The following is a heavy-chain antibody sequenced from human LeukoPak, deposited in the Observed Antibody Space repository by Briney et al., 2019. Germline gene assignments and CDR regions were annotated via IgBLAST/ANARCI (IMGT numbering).Heavy chain of an antibody. V-gene: IGHV4-38-2*02. D-gene: IGHD3-22*01. CDR3: ARANYYDTSGYSRGAFDI. Sequence: SETLSLTCSVSGYSISSGNYWGWIRLPPGKGLQWIGSIYHSGSTYYNPSLKSRVTISVDTSKNQFSLKLSSVTAADTAVYYCARANYYDTSGYSRGAFDIWGQGTMVTVSS. J-gene: IGHJ3*02. CDR2: IYHSGST. CDR1: GYSISSGNY.